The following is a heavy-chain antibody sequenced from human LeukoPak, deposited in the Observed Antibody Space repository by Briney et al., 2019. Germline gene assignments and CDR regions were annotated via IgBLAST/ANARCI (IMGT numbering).Heavy chain of an antibody. CDR1: GFTFSSYW. CDR3: ARDSGDYADY. Sequence: GGSLRLSCAASGFTFSSYWMHWVRQAPGKGLVWVSRIKSDGSTNYADSVKGRFTISRDNAKNSLYLQMNSLRAEDTAVYYCARDSGDYADYWGQGTLVTVSS. CDR2: IKSDGST. V-gene: IGHV3-74*01. J-gene: IGHJ4*02. D-gene: IGHD4-17*01.